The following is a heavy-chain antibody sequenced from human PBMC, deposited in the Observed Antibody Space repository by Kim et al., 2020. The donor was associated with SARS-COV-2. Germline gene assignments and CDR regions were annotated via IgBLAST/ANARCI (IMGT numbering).Heavy chain of an antibody. D-gene: IGHD3-3*01. V-gene: IGHV4-59*08. CDR3: ARHSAITIFGVAARYFDL. Sequence: SETLSLTCTVSGGSISTYYWSWIRQPPGKGLEWIGYISYSGSTNYNPSLKSRVTISVDTPKNQFSLNLSSVTAADTAVYYCARHSAITIFGVAARYFDLWGRGTLVTVSS. CDR2: ISYSGST. J-gene: IGHJ2*01. CDR1: GGSISTYY.